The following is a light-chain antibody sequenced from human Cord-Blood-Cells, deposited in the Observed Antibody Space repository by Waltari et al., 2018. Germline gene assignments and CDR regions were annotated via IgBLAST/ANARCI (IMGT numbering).Light chain of an antibody. Sequence: DIQMTHPPSTLSASLGERFTITCRASQSISSWLTWYRQKPGKAPKLLIYDASSLESGVPSRFSGSGSGTEFTLTISSLQPDDFATYYCQQYNSSPYTFGQGTKLEIK. CDR1: QSISSW. J-gene: IGKJ2*01. CDR3: QQYNSSPYT. CDR2: DAS. V-gene: IGKV1-5*01.